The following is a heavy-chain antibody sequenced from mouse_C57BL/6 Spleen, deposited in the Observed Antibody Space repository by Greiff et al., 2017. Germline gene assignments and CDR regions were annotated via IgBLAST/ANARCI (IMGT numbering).Heavy chain of an antibody. CDR3: TKVATMVTHWYFDV. CDR1: GFNIKDDY. V-gene: IGHV14-4*01. Sequence: VQLQQSGAELVRPGASVKLSCTASGFNIKDDYMHWVKQRPEQGLEWIGWIDPENGDTEYASKFQGKATITADTSSNTAYLQHSSLTSEDTAVYYCTKVATMVTHWYFDVWGTGTTVTVSS. J-gene: IGHJ1*03. D-gene: IGHD2-1*01. CDR2: IDPENGDT.